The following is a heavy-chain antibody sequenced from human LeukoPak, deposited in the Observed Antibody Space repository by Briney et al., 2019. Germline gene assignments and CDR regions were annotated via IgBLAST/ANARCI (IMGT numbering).Heavy chain of an antibody. CDR3: AKDLVDVVVPAAPDY. Sequence: GGSLRLSCAASGFTFSSYGMHWVRQAPGKGLEWVAVISYDGSNKYYADSVKGRFTISRDNSKNTLYLQMNSLRAEDTAVYYCAKDLVDVVVPAAPDYWGQGTLVTVSS. J-gene: IGHJ4*02. V-gene: IGHV3-30*18. D-gene: IGHD2-2*01. CDR1: GFTFSSYG. CDR2: ISYDGSNK.